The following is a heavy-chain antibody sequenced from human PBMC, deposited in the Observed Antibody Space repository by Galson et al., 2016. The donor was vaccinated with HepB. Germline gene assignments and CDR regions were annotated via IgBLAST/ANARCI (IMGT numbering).Heavy chain of an antibody. Sequence: SLRLSCAASGFAVNTNYMSWVRQAPQKGLEWVSVTWPGGRTDYADSVEGRFTVSRDTSKNTLFLQMNAMRGEDTAVYYCAKDRQGESRFDVSASPDFWGRGTLVTVSS. D-gene: IGHD3-16*01. CDR2: TWPGGRT. CDR3: AKDRQGESRFDVSASPDF. J-gene: IGHJ4*02. V-gene: IGHV3-66*01. CDR1: GFAVNTNY.